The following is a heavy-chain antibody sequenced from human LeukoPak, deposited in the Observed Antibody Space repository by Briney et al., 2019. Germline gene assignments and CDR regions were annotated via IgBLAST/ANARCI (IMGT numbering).Heavy chain of an antibody. CDR1: GFTFDDYA. CDR3: TSHYDSSGYLPDS. D-gene: IGHD3-22*01. J-gene: IGHJ5*01. CDR2: ISWNSGSI. Sequence: GRSLRLSCAVSGFTFDDYAMHWVRQAPGKGLEWVSGISWNSGSIVYADSVKGRFTIPRDNAKNSLYLQVNSLKTEDTAVYYCTSHYDSSGYLPDSWGQGTLVTVSS. V-gene: IGHV3-9*01.